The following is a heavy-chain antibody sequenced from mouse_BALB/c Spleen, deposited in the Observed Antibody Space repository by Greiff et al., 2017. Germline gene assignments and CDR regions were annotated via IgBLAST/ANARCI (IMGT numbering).Heavy chain of an antibody. CDR3: ARHGVVGSLDY. Sequence: EVNLVDSGGGLVQPGGSLKLSCAASGFTFSSYTMSWVRQTPEKRLEWVAYISNGGGSTYYPDTVKGRFTISRDNAKNTLYLQMSSLKSEDTAMYYCARHGVVGSLDYWGQGTTLTVSS. J-gene: IGHJ2*01. CDR2: ISNGGGST. CDR1: GFTFSSYT. V-gene: IGHV5-12-2*01. D-gene: IGHD6-5*01.